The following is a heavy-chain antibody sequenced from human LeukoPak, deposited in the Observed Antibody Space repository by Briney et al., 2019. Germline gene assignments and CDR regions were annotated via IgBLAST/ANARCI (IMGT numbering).Heavy chain of an antibody. V-gene: IGHV3-23*01. J-gene: IGHJ4*02. D-gene: IGHD2-2*01. CDR1: GFTFSSYA. CDR3: AKSVGGRPAAIEPNFDY. Sequence: GGSLRLSCAASGFTFSSYAMSWVRQAPGKGLEWVSAISGSGGSTYYADSVKGRFTISGDNSKNTLYLQMNSLRAEDTAVYYCAKSVGGRPAAIEPNFDYWGQGTLVTVSS. CDR2: ISGSGGST.